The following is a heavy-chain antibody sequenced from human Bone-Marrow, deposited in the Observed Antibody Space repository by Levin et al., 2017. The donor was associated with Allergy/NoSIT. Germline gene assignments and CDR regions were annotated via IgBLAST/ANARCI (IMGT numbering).Heavy chain of an antibody. J-gene: IGHJ4*02. Sequence: PGGSLRLSCAASGFTFSSYAMSWVRQAPGKGLEWVSAISGSGGSTYYADSVKGRFTISRDNSKNTLYLQMNSLRAEDTAVYYCAKDKAPQFASYYFDYWGQGTLVTVSS. V-gene: IGHV3-23*01. D-gene: IGHD3-10*01. CDR3: AKDKAPQFASYYFDY. CDR2: ISGSGGST. CDR1: GFTFSSYA.